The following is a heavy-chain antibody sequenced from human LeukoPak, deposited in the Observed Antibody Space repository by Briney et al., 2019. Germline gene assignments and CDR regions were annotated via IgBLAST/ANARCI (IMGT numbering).Heavy chain of an antibody. CDR1: GFTFSTYW. Sequence: GGSLRLSCAASGFTFSTYWMHWVRQAPGKGLVWVLRINTDGSRTTYADSVKGRFTISRDNAKNTLYLQMNSLRAEDTAVYYCARSDIVDYWGQGTLVTVSS. CDR2: INTDGSRT. D-gene: IGHD5-12*01. CDR3: ARSDIVDY. V-gene: IGHV3-74*01. J-gene: IGHJ4*02.